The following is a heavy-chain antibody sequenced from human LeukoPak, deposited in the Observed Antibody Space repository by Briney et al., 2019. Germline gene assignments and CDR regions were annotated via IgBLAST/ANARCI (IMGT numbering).Heavy chain of an antibody. CDR2: IIPIFGTA. CDR3: ATGAAAGTARFYYYYGMDV. Sequence: SVKVSCKASGGTFSSYAISWVRQAPGQGLEWMGGIIPIFGTANYAQKFQGRVTITADESTSTAYMELSSLRSEDTAVYYCATGAAAGTARFYYYYGMDVWGQGTTVTVSS. D-gene: IGHD6-13*01. CDR1: GGTFSSYA. J-gene: IGHJ6*02. V-gene: IGHV1-69*13.